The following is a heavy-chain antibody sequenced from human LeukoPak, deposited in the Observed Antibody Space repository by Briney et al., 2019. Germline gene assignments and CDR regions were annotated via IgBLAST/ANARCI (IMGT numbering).Heavy chain of an antibody. CDR3: ARRSSGWHYYFDY. J-gene: IGHJ4*02. CDR1: GFSFSDYE. CDR2: ISSSGSTI. D-gene: IGHD6-19*01. V-gene: IGHV3-48*03. Sequence: HSGGSLRLSCAASGFSFSDYEMNWARQAPGKGLEWVSYISSSGSTIYYADSVKGRFTISRDNAKNSLYLQMNSLRAEDTAVYYCARRSSGWHYYFDYWGQGTLVTVSS.